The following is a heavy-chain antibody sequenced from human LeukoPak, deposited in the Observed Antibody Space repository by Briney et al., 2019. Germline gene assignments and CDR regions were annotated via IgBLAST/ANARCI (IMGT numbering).Heavy chain of an antibody. CDR2: IYTSGST. Sequence: PSETLSLTCTVSGGSISSYYWSWIRQPGGKGLEWIGRIYTSGSTNYNPSLKSRVTISVDKSKNQFSLKLSSVTAADTAVYYCARDAPYYYDSSARSFDIWGQGTMVTVSS. CDR1: GGSISSYY. V-gene: IGHV4-4*07. D-gene: IGHD3-22*01. J-gene: IGHJ3*02. CDR3: ARDAPYYYDSSARSFDI.